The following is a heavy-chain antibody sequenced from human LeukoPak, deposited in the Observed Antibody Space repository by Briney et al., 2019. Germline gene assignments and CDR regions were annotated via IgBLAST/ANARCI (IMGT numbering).Heavy chain of an antibody. CDR3: ARDRRYCSSTSCYLHDAFDI. CDR1: GGSISSYY. D-gene: IGHD2-2*01. J-gene: IGHJ3*02. CDR2: IYYSGST. Sequence: SETLSLTCTVSGGSISSYYWSWIRQPPGKGLEWIGYIYYSGSTNYNPSLKSRVTISVDTSKNQFSLKLSSVTAADPAVYYCARDRRYCSSTSCYLHDAFDIWGQGTMVTVSS. V-gene: IGHV4-59*01.